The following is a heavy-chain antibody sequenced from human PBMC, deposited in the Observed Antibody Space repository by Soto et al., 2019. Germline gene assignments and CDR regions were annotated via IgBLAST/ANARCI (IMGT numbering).Heavy chain of an antibody. CDR3: ARDGSDRGENYYYGMDV. CDR1: GGSFSGYY. D-gene: IGHD3-10*01. Sequence: PSETLSLTCAVYGGSFSGYYWSWIRQPPGKGLEWIGEINHSGSTNYNPSLKSRVTISVDTSKNQFSLKLSSVTAADTAVYYCARDGSDRGENYYYGMDVWGRGTTVTAP. V-gene: IGHV4-34*01. J-gene: IGHJ6*02. CDR2: INHSGST.